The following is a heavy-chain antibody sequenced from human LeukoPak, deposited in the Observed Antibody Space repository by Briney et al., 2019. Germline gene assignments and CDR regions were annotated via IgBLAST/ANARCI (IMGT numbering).Heavy chain of an antibody. CDR1: GFTFSSYA. D-gene: IGHD6-13*01. CDR2: ISASGGTT. J-gene: IGHJ4*02. V-gene: IGHV3-23*01. Sequence: PGGSLRLSCAASGFTFSSYAMTWVRQAPGKGLEWVSVISASGGTTYYADSVKGRFTISSDNSKNTLYLQMNSLRADDTAIYYCAKDGAPQQLVIYWGRGTLVTVSS. CDR3: AKDGAPQQLVIY.